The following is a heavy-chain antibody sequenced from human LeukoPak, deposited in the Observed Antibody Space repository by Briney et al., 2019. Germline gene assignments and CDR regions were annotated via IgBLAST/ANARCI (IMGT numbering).Heavy chain of an antibody. Sequence: ASVKVFCKTSGYSFTDYYMHWVRQAPGQGLEWMGWITPDSGGTKYEQKFQGRVTMTSDTSVSTVYIELSRLTSDDAAVYYCARGSRNYCDSGSCYNKGNWFDPWGQGTLVTVSS. CDR3: ARGSRNYCDSGSCYNKGNWFDP. V-gene: IGHV1-2*02. CDR2: ITPDSGGT. J-gene: IGHJ5*02. D-gene: IGHD3-10*01. CDR1: GYSFTDYY.